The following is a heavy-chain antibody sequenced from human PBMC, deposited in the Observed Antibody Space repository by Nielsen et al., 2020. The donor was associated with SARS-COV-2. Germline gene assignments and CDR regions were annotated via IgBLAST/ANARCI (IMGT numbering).Heavy chain of an antibody. CDR3: ARGGVSSRGGRIKGSWFDP. CDR2: IYYSGST. V-gene: IGHV4-59*08. D-gene: IGHD2/OR15-2a*01. J-gene: IGHJ5*02. CDR1: GGSISSYY. Sequence: SETLSLTCTVSGGSISSYYWSWIRQPPGKGLEWIGYIYYSGSTNYNPSLKSRVTISVDTSKNQFSLKLSSVTAADTAVYYCARGGVSSRGGRIKGSWFDPWGQGTLVTVSS.